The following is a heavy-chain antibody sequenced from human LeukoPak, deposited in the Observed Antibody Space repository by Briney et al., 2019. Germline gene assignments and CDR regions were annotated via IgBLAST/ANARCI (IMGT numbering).Heavy chain of an antibody. Sequence: PGGSLRLSCAASGFTFSSYAMSWVRQAPGKGLEWVSAISGSGGSTYYADSVKGRFTISRDNSKNTLYLQMNSLRAEDTAVYYCANEVVIVPAATAGGYWGQGTLVTVSS. CDR2: ISGSGGST. V-gene: IGHV3-23*01. J-gene: IGHJ4*02. CDR1: GFTFSSYA. CDR3: ANEVVIVPAATAGGY. D-gene: IGHD2-2*01.